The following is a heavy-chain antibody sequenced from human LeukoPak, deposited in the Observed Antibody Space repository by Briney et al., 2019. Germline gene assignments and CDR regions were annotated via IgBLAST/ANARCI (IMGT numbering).Heavy chain of an antibody. J-gene: IGHJ4*02. CDR1: GGTFSSYA. Sequence: SVKVSCKASGGTFSSYAISWVRQAPGQGLEWMGGIIPIFGTANYAQKFQGRVTITADESTSTAYMELSSLRSEDTAVYYCATPRVYSSSPLFDYWGQGTLVTVSS. D-gene: IGHD6-6*01. V-gene: IGHV1-69*13. CDR2: IIPIFGTA. CDR3: ATPRVYSSSPLFDY.